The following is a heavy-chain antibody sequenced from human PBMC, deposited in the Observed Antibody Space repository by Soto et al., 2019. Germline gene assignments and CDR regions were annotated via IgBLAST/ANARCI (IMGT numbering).Heavy chain of an antibody. Sequence: QVQLQESGPGLVKPSQTLSLTCTVSGGSISSGDYYWSWIRQPPGKGLEWFGYIYYSGSTYYNPSLKSRVTISVDTSKNQFSLKLSSVTAADTAVYYCASAIIAAAGLGWFDPWGQGTLVTVSS. CDR2: IYYSGST. CDR3: ASAIIAAAGLGWFDP. V-gene: IGHV4-30-4*01. J-gene: IGHJ5*02. D-gene: IGHD6-13*01. CDR1: GGSISSGDYY.